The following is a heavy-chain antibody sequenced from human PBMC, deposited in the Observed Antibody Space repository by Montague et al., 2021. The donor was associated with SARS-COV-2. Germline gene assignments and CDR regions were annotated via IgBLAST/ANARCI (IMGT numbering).Heavy chain of an antibody. J-gene: IGHJ4*02. CDR1: GGSFSNYD. D-gene: IGHD3-22*01. CDR2: INHRRST. CDR3: AIPGNYYGYYFFNH. Sequence: SETLSLTCAVYGGSFSNYDWSWIRQPPGKGLEWIGQINHRRSTTYNPSLRDRVTISIDPSKNQFSLALNSVTAADTAVYYCAIPGNYYGYYFFNHWGQGTPVTVSS. V-gene: IGHV4-34*01.